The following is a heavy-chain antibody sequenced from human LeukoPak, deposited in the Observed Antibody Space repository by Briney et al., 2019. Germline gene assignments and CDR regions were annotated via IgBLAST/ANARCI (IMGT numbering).Heavy chain of an antibody. V-gene: IGHV4-4*07. CDR1: GGSISSYY. D-gene: IGHD3-3*01. J-gene: IGHJ5*02. Sequence: PSETLSLTCTVSGGSISSYYWSWIRQPAGKGLEWIGRIYTRGSTNYNPSLKSRVTMSVDTSKNQFSLKLSSVTAADTAVYYCARDIDFWSGYYKGNSNWFDPWGQGTLVTVSS. CDR2: IYTRGST. CDR3: ARDIDFWSGYYKGNSNWFDP.